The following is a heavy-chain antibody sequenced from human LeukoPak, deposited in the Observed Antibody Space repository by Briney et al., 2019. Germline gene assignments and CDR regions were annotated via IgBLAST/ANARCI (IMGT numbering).Heavy chain of an antibody. CDR2: INPSGGST. J-gene: IGHJ4*02. V-gene: IGHV1-46*01. CDR3: AREWRYNYGPSRYGGVDY. CDR1: GYSFINNG. D-gene: IGHD5-18*01. Sequence: ASVKVSCKASGYSFINNGINWVRQAPGQGLEWMGIINPSGGSTSYAQKFQGRVTMTRDTSTSTVYMELSSLRSEDTAVYYCAREWRYNYGPSRYGGVDYWGQGTLVTVSS.